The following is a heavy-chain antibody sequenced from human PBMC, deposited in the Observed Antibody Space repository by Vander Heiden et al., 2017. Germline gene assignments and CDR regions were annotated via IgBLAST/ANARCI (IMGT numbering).Heavy chain of an antibody. V-gene: IGHV4-39*01. D-gene: IGHD1-1*01. CDR1: GGSISSSSYH. CDR2: IYYTGTT. CDR3: ARRTGYFDL. J-gene: IGHJ2*01. Sequence: QLQLQESGPGLEKPSDTLSLTCTGPGGSISSSSYHWGWIRQPPGKGLEWIGGIYYTGTTYYNPSLKSRVTISLDTSKNQFSLRLSSVTAADTAVYYCARRTGYFDLLGRGTLVTVSS.